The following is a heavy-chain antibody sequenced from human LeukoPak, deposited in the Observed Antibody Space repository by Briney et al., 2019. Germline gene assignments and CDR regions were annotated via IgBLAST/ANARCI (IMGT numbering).Heavy chain of an antibody. CDR1: GFTFSSYE. D-gene: IGHD1-26*01. CDR3: ARAPGRAEYYFDY. CDR2: ISSSGSTI. J-gene: IGHJ4*02. V-gene: IGHV3-48*03. Sequence: GGSLRLSCAASGFTFSSYEMNWVRQAPGKGLDWVSYISSSGSTIYYADSVKGRFTISRDNAKNSLYLQMNSLRAEDTAVYYCARAPGRAEYYFDYWGQGTLLTVSS.